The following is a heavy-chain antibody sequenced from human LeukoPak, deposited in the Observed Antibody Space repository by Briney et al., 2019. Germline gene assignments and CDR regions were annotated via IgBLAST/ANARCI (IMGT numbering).Heavy chain of an antibody. CDR1: GGTFSSYA. V-gene: IGHV1-69*05. CDR3: ARGAARLDAFDI. J-gene: IGHJ3*02. CDR2: IIPIFGTA. Sequence: SVKVSCKASGGTFSSYAISWVRQAPGQGLEWMGGIIPIFGTANYAQKFQGRVTITTDESTSTAYTELSSLRSEDTAVYYCARGAARLDAFDIWGQGTMVTVSS. D-gene: IGHD6-6*01.